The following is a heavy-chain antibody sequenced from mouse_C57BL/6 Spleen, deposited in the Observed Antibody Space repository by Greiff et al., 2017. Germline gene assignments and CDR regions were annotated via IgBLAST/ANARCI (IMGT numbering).Heavy chain of an antibody. D-gene: IGHD4-1*01. CDR3: ARGLANWDVDYDC. CDR2: IYPGDGDT. CDR1: GYAFSSSW. V-gene: IGHV1-82*01. J-gene: IGHJ2*01. Sequence: QVQLQQSGPELVKPGASVKISCKASGYAFSSSWMNWVKQRPGKGLEWIGRIYPGDGDTNYNGKFKGKATLTADKSSSTAYMQLSSLTSEDSAVYFCARGLANWDVDYDCWGQGTTLTVSS.